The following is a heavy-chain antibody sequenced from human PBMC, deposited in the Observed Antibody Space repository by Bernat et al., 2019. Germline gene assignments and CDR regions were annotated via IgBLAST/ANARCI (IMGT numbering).Heavy chain of an antibody. V-gene: IGHV4-59*01. CDR3: ARGDGSVYYYYYYMDV. J-gene: IGHJ6*03. Sequence: QVQLQESGPGLVKPSETLSLTCTVSGGSISSYYWSWIRQPPGKGLEWIGYIYYSGSTNYNPSLKSRVTISVDTSKNQFSLKLSSVTAADTAVYYCARGDGSVYYYYYYMDVWGKGTTVTVSS. D-gene: IGHD4-11*01. CDR2: IYYSGST. CDR1: GGSISSYY.